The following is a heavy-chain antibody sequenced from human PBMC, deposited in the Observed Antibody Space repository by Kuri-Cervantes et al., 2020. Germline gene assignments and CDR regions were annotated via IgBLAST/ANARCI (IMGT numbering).Heavy chain of an antibody. Sequence: SETLSLTCTVSGGSISSSSYYWGWIRQPPGKGLEWIGSIYYSGSTYYNPSLKSRVTISVDTSKSQVSLNLASVTAADTAIYYCARGGRGEATGFDYWGQGILVTVSS. CDR2: IYYSGST. V-gene: IGHV4-39*07. D-gene: IGHD1-1*01. CDR3: ARGGRGEATGFDY. CDR1: GGSISSSSYY. J-gene: IGHJ4*02.